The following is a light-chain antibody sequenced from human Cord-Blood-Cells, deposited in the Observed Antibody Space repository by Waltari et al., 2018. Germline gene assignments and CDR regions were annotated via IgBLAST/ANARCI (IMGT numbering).Light chain of an antibody. V-gene: IGKV3-20*01. CDR3: QQYGSSPRA. J-gene: IGKJ1*01. Sequence: LTQSPGTLSLSPGERATLSCRASQSVSSSYLAWYQQKPGQAPRLLIYGASSRATGIPDRFSGSGSGTDFTLTISRLEPEDFAVYYCQQYGSSPRAFGQGTKVEIK. CDR2: GAS. CDR1: QSVSSSY.